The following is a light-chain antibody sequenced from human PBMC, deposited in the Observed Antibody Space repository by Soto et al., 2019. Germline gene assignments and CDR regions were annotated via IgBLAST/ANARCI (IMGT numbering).Light chain of an antibody. CDR2: AAS. CDR3: QQGYSIPYT. CDR1: QKISNH. J-gene: IGKJ2*01. V-gene: IGKV1-39*01. Sequence: DIQMAQSPASLSASVGDRVTITCRASQKISNHLNWFQQKSGKAPRLLIYAASTLQSGVPSRFSGSGSGTDFTLTISGLRPEDFATYYCQQGYSIPYTFGQGTKLEIK.